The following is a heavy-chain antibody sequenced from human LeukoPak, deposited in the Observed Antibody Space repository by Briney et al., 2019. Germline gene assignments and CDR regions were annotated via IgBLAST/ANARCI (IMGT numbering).Heavy chain of an antibody. J-gene: IGHJ4*02. CDR2: INPNSGGT. CDR1: GYTFTGHY. D-gene: IGHD5-24*01. CDR3: ARIGYNHYFDY. Sequence: ASVKVSCKASGYTFTGHYMHWVRQAPGQGLEWMGWINPNSGGTNYAQTFQGRVTMTRDTSITTAYLELSRLRSDDTAVYYCARIGYNHYFDYWGQGTLVTVSS. V-gene: IGHV1-2*02.